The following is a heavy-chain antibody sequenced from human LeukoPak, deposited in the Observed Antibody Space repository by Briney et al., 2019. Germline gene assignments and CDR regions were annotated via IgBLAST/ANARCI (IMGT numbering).Heavy chain of an antibody. J-gene: IGHJ4*02. Sequence: SETLSLTCTVSGYSISSGYYWGWIRQPPGKGLEWIGSIYHSGSTYYSPSLKSRVTISVDTSKNQFSLKLSSVTAADTAVYYCARDRGFGGYDLPRGYFDYWGQGTLVTVSS. V-gene: IGHV4-38-2*02. D-gene: IGHD5-12*01. CDR2: IYHSGST. CDR3: ARDRGFGGYDLPRGYFDY. CDR1: GYSISSGYY.